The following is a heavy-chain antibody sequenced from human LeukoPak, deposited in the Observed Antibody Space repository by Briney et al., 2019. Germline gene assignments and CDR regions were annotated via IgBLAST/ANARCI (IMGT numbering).Heavy chain of an antibody. Sequence: GESLKISCKGSGYSFTNYWIGWVRQMPGKGLEWMGIIFPGDSDTRYSPSFQGQVTISVDKSINTAYLQWSSLKGSDTAMYYCARFPTDSSSPFDSWGQGTLVTVSS. J-gene: IGHJ4*02. CDR2: IFPGDSDT. V-gene: IGHV5-51*01. CDR1: GYSFTNYW. D-gene: IGHD6-13*01. CDR3: ARFPTDSSSPFDS.